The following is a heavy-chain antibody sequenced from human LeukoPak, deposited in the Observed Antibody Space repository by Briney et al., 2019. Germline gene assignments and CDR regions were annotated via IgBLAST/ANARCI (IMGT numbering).Heavy chain of an antibody. J-gene: IGHJ4*02. D-gene: IGHD3-22*01. Sequence: GGSLRLSCAASGFPFSSYAMSWVRQAPGKGLEWVSAISGTGGSTYYADSVKGRFTISRDNPKNTLYLQMNSLRAEDTAVYCCAKALYDSSGYCFDYWGQGTLVTVSS. V-gene: IGHV3-23*01. CDR1: GFPFSSYA. CDR3: AKALYDSSGYCFDY. CDR2: ISGTGGST.